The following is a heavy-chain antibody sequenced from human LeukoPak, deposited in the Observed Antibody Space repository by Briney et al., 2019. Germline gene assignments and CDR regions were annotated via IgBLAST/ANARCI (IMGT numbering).Heavy chain of an antibody. CDR1: GDSISSSDYY. J-gene: IGHJ5*02. Sequence: PSETLSLTCTVSGDSISSSDYYWGWLRQPPGTGLEWIGRIYTSGSTNYNPSLKSRVTMSVDTSKNQFSLKLSSVTAADTAVYYCVRDKVVSADNWFDPWGQGTLVTVSS. CDR2: IYTSGST. D-gene: IGHD3-22*01. CDR3: VRDKVVSADNWFDP. V-gene: IGHV4-39*07.